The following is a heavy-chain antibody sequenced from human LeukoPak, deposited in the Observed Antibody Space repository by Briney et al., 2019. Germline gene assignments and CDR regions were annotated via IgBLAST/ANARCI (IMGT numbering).Heavy chain of an antibody. V-gene: IGHV3-11*01. CDR3: ARDTDGFESGYGYYYYHGMDV. D-gene: IGHD3-3*01. CDR1: GFTFSDYY. J-gene: IGHJ6*02. Sequence: GGSLRLSCAASGFTFSDYYMSWIRQAPGKGLEWVSYISSSGSTIYYADSVKGRFTISRDNAKNSLYLQMNSLRAEDTAVYYCARDTDGFESGYGYYYYHGMDVWGQGTTVTVSS. CDR2: ISSSGSTI.